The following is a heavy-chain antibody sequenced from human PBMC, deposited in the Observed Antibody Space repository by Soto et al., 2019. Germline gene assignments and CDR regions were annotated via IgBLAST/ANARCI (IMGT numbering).Heavy chain of an antibody. CDR2: ISETGSHT. Sequence: GGSLRLSCEDSGFTFTDYHMSWIRQAPGKGLEWVALISETGSHTAYAESVKGRFTISRDNARPSVFLQMNSLRSDDTAVYFCARSLRATSPLTFWGQGTPVTVSS. D-gene: IGHD7-27*01. CDR1: GFTFTDYH. V-gene: IGHV3-11*06. J-gene: IGHJ4*02. CDR3: ARSLRATSPLTF.